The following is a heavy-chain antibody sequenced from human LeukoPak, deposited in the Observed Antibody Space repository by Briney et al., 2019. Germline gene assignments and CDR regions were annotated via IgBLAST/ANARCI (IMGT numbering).Heavy chain of an antibody. V-gene: IGHV3-30*02. D-gene: IGHD3-10*01. CDR1: GFTFSNYG. J-gene: IGHJ4*02. CDR3: AKDWNYYGSGTYYDSWGY. CDR2: IPYDGSNK. Sequence: GGSLRLSCAPSGFTFSNYGMHCVRQAPGKGLEWVSYIPYDGSNKYYADSVKGRFTIFRDNSKNTLYLQMNSLRPEDTAVYYCAKDWNYYGSGTYYDSWGYWGQGTLVTVSP.